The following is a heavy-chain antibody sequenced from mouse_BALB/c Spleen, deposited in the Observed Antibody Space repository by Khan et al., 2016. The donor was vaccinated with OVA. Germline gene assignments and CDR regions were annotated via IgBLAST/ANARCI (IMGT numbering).Heavy chain of an antibody. V-gene: IGHV9-3-1*01. CDR1: GYTFTNYG. D-gene: IGHD2-12*01. CDR3: ARKTYSYDRYFDV. CDR2: INTYTGEP. Sequence: QIQLVQSGPELKKPGETVKISCKASGYTFTNYGMNWVRQAPGKGLKWMGWINTYTGEPTYADDFKGRFAFSLETSASTAYLQINNLKNEDTATYFGARKTYSYDRYFDVWGAGTTVTVSS. J-gene: IGHJ1*01.